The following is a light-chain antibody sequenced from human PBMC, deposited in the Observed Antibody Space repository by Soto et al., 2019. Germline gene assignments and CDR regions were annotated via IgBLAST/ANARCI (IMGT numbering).Light chain of an antibody. Sequence: DIQMTQSPSSLSASIGDRVTITCRASQGISDYLAWYQQKSGKVPKLLIYAASTLQSGVPSRFSGSGSGTDFTLTISSLQPEDVATYYCQKYDSAPWTFGQGTKVQIK. CDR1: QGISDY. CDR3: QKYDSAPWT. V-gene: IGKV1-27*01. CDR2: AAS. J-gene: IGKJ1*01.